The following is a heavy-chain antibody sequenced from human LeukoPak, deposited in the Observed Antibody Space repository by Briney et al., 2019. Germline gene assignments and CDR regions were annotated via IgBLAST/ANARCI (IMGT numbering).Heavy chain of an antibody. Sequence: GESLEISCKGSGYSSTSYWIGWVRQMPGKGMEWMGIIYPGDSDTRYSPSFQGQVTIAADKSISTAYLQWSSLKASDTAMYYCARGPRQRWLQLWGDYWGQGTLVTVSS. V-gene: IGHV5-51*01. J-gene: IGHJ4*02. CDR3: ARGPRQRWLQLWGDY. CDR2: IYPGDSDT. CDR1: GYSSTSYW. D-gene: IGHD5-24*01.